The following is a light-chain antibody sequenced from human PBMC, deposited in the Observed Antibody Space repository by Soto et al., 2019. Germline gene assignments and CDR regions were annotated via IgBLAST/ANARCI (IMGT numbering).Light chain of an antibody. CDR1: QSVTSN. CDR3: QQYNNWPTWT. Sequence: IMLTLTQNTCSLFPAAGVGLTCTTSQSVTSNLAWYQQKPGQAPRLLIYGASTRATGIPARFSGVGSGTEFALTISSPQSEDFAVYYCQQYNNWPTWTFGQGTKV. CDR2: GAS. V-gene: IGKV3-15*01. J-gene: IGKJ1*01.